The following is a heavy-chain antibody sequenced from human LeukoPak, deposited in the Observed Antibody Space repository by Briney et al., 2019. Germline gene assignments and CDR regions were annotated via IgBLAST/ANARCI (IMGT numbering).Heavy chain of an antibody. D-gene: IGHD6-13*01. V-gene: IGHV3-30*03. Sequence: GWSLRLSCAASGFTFTSYVMHWVRQAAGKGLQWVALISYDGSNKYYADSVKGRFTISRDNSKNTLYLQMNSLRAEDTAVYYCARPRGAAAGTFGFDPWGQGTLVTVSS. J-gene: IGHJ5*02. CDR3: ARPRGAAAGTFGFDP. CDR1: GFTFTSYV. CDR2: ISYDGSNK.